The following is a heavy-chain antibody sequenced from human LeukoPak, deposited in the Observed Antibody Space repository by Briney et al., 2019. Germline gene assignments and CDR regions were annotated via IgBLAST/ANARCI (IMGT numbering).Heavy chain of an antibody. Sequence: PSETLSLTCAVSGYSISSGYYWGWIRQPPGKGLEWIGSIYHSGSTYYNPSLKSRVTISVDTSKNHFSLKLSSVTAADTAVYYCARPDSGKSSLDYWGQGTLVTVSS. J-gene: IGHJ4*02. CDR1: GYSISSGYY. CDR2: IYHSGST. CDR3: ARPDSGKSSLDY. V-gene: IGHV4-38-2*01. D-gene: IGHD3-10*01.